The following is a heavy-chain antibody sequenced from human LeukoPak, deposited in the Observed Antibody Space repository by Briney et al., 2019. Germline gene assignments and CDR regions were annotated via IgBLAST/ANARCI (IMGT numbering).Heavy chain of an antibody. D-gene: IGHD3-10*01. V-gene: IGHV1-2*04. J-gene: IGHJ4*02. CDR1: GYTFTGYY. CDR2: INPNSGGT. Sequence: ASVTVSCTASGYTFTGYYMHWVRQAPGQGLEWMGWINPNSGGTNYAQKFQGWVTMTRDTSISTAYMELSRLRSDDTAVYYCARGSHYYGSGSSSDFDYWGQGTLVTVSS. CDR3: ARGSHYYGSGSSSDFDY.